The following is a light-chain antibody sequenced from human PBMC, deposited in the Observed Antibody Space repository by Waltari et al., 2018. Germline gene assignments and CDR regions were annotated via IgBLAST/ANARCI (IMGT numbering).Light chain of an antibody. V-gene: IGLV2-14*01. CDR1: SSDVGGFNS. J-gene: IGLJ2*01. Sequence: QSALTQPASVSGSTGQSITISCTGTSSDVGGFNSVFWYQQHPGKAPKLMIYGVSRRPSGVSNRFSGSKSGNTASLTISGLQAEDEADYYCNSYTSSSTSYVVFGGGTKLTVL. CDR3: NSYTSSSTSYVV. CDR2: GVS.